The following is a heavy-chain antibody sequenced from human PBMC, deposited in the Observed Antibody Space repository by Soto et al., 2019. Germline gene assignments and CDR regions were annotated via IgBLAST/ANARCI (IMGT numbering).Heavy chain of an antibody. CDR1: GFTFSSYA. D-gene: IGHD3-16*01. V-gene: IGHV3-30-3*01. CDR3: ARAEMIRDYYYGMDV. CDR2: ISYDGSNK. Sequence: GGSLRLSCAASGFTFSSYAMHWVRQAPGKGLEWVAVISYDGSNKYYADSVKGRFTISRDNSKNTLYLQMNSLRAEDTAVYYCARAEMIRDYYYGMDVWGQGTTVTVSS. J-gene: IGHJ6*02.